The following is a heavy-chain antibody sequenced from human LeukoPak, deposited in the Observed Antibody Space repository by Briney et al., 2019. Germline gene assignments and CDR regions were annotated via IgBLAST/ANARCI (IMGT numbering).Heavy chain of an antibody. J-gene: IGHJ6*03. CDR2: IIPIFGTA. D-gene: IGHD6-6*01. V-gene: IGHV1-69*05. CDR3: AREVLSVAARPNHYYMDV. Sequence: SVKVSCKASGGTFSSYAISWVRQAPGQGLEWMGGIIPIFGTANYAQKFQGRVTITTDESTSTAYMELSSLRSEDTAVYYCAREVLSVAARPNHYYMDVWGKGTTVTVSS. CDR1: GGTFSSYA.